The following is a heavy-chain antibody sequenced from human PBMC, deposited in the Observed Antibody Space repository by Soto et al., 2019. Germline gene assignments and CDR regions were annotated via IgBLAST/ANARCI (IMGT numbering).Heavy chain of an antibody. CDR1: GFPFSTSA. J-gene: IGHJ4*02. V-gene: IGHV3-23*01. Sequence: EVQLLESGGGLVQPGGSLRLSCAASGFPFSTSAMNWVRQAPGKGLEWVSAISGSGGSTYYADSVKGRFTISRDNSKNTLYLQMNSLRAEDTAVYYCAKGEPVAGTFDYWGQGTLVTVSS. CDR2: ISGSGGST. D-gene: IGHD6-19*01. CDR3: AKGEPVAGTFDY.